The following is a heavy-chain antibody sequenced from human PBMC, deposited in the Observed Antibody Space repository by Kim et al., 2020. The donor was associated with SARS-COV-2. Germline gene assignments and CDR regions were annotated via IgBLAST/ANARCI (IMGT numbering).Heavy chain of an antibody. CDR1: GFTFSSYA. CDR3: ARRIQLWFVGAFDI. D-gene: IGHD5-18*01. CDR2: ISYDGSNK. Sequence: GGSLRLSCAASGFTFSSYAMHWVRQAPGKGLEWVAVISYDGSNKYYADSVKGRFTISRDNSKNTLYLQMNSLRAEDTAVYYCARRIQLWFVGAFDIWGQGTMVTVSS. V-gene: IGHV3-30*04. J-gene: IGHJ3*02.